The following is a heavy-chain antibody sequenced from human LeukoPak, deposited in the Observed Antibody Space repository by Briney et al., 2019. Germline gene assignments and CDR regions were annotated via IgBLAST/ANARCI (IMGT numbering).Heavy chain of an antibody. J-gene: IGHJ4*02. CDR2: ISDSGGRT. D-gene: IGHD3-22*01. CDR1: GITLSNYG. Sequence: GGSLRLSCAVSGITLSNYGRSWVRQAPGKGLEWVAGISDSGGRTKYADSVKGRFTISRDNSKNTLYLQMNSLRAEDTAVYFYAKRGVVIRVILVGFHKEAYYFDSWGQGALVTVSS. V-gene: IGHV3-23*01. CDR3: AKRGVVIRVILVGFHKEAYYFDS.